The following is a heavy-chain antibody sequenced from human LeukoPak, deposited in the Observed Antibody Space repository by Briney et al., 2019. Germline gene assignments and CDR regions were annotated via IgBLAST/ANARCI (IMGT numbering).Heavy chain of an antibody. J-gene: IGHJ4*02. CDR1: GFTFSSYS. D-gene: IGHD3-16*01. Sequence: GGSLRLSCAASGFTFSSYSMNWVRQAPGKGLEWVSSISSSSSYIYYADSVKGRFTISRDNAKNSLYLQMNSLRAEDTAVYYCARDLNLWEGEETEFFDYGGKGPLVTVPS. V-gene: IGHV3-21*01. CDR3: ARDLNLWEGEETEFFDY. CDR2: ISSSSSYI.